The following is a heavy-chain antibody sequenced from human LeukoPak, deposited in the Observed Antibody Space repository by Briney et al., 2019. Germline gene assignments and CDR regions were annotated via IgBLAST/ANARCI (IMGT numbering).Heavy chain of an antibody. J-gene: IGHJ6*02. CDR1: GFTFSSYW. CDR3: AREGYYFAMDV. V-gene: IGHV3-7*01. CDR2: INHNGNVN. Sequence: SGGSLRLSCAASGFTFSSYWMNWARQAPGKGLEWVASINHNGNVNYYVDSVKGRFTISRDNAKSSLYLQMNSLRAEDTAVYYCAREGYYFAMDVCGQGTTVTVSS.